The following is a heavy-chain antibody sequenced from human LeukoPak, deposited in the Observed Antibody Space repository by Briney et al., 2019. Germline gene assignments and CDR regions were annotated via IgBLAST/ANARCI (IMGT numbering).Heavy chain of an antibody. D-gene: IGHD5-24*01. Sequence: TGGSLRLSCATSGFTFSSYWMSWVRQAPGKGLEWVANIKQDGSEKYYVDSVKGRFTISRDNAKNSLYLQMNSLRAEDTAVYYCARAAAFRDGYNKYYFDYWGQGTLVTVSS. CDR2: IKQDGSEK. CDR3: ARAAAFRDGYNKYYFDY. J-gene: IGHJ4*02. CDR1: GFTFSSYW. V-gene: IGHV3-7*01.